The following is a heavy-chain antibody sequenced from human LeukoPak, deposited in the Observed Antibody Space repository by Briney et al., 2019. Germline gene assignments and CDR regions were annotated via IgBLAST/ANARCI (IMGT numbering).Heavy chain of an antibody. CDR2: ISWNSGSI. V-gene: IGHV3-9*01. CDR1: GFTFDDYA. D-gene: IGHD3-22*01. Sequence: GGSLRLSCAASGFTFDDYAMHWVRQAPGKGLEWVSGISWNSGSIGYADSVKGRFTISRDDSKNTLYLQMNSLRAEDTAVYYCARGGDQYYYDSSGYYYWGQGTLVTVSS. CDR3: ARGGDQYYYDSSGYYY. J-gene: IGHJ4*02.